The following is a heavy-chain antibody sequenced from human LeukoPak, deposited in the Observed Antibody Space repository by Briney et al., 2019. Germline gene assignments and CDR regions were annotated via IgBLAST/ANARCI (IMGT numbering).Heavy chain of an antibody. CDR1: GGSITTNR. CDR2: IHHSGST. V-gene: IGHV4-59*01. D-gene: IGHD3-3*01. Sequence: SETLSLTCIVSGGSITTNRWSWVRPTPGRGLEWIGYIHHSGSTDYNPSLKSRLTISVDTSKSQFSLRLTSVTAADTAVYYCAPDWRFCRDEGCLGTWGQGTLVTVSS. CDR3: APDWRFCRDEGCLGT. J-gene: IGHJ4*02.